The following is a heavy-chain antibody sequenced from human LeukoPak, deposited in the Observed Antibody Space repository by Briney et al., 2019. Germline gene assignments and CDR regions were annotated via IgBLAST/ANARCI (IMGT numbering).Heavy chain of an antibody. D-gene: IGHD3-10*01. Sequence: PGGSLRLSCAASGFTFSSYAMSWVRQAPGKGLEWVSAISGSGGSTYYADSVKGRFTISRDNSKNTLYLQMNSLRAEDTAVYYCAKYYYGSGSYPDGFDYWGQGTLVTVSS. V-gene: IGHV3-23*01. CDR1: GFTFSSYA. J-gene: IGHJ4*02. CDR3: AKYYYGSGSYPDGFDY. CDR2: ISGSGGST.